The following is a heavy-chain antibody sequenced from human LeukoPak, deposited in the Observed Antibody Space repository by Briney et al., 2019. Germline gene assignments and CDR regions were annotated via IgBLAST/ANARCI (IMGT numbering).Heavy chain of an antibody. J-gene: IGHJ5*02. CDR2: IYTSGST. CDR3: ARGHTGQNWFDP. D-gene: IGHD2-8*02. Sequence: SQTLSLTCTVSGGSISSGTYFWTWIRQPAGKGLEWIGRIYTSGSTNYNPSLKSRVTISVDTSKNQFSLKLSSVTAADTAVYYCARGHTGQNWFDPWGQGTLVTVSS. V-gene: IGHV4-61*02. CDR1: GGSISSGTYF.